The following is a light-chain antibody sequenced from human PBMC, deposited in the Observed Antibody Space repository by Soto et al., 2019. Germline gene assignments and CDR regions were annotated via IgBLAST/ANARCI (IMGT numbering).Light chain of an antibody. V-gene: IGLV2-11*01. CDR1: SSDVGGYND. CDR3: CSYAGSYTYV. CDR2: DVT. J-gene: IGLJ1*01. Sequence: QSALTQPRSVSGSPGQSVTISCTGISSDVGGYNDVSWYQQHPGKAPKLMIYDVTKRPSGVPDRFPGSKSGNTASLTISGLQAEDEADYYCCSYAGSYTYVFGTGTKVTVL.